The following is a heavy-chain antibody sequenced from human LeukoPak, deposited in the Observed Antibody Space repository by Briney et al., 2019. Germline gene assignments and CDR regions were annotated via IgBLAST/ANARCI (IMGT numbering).Heavy chain of an antibody. D-gene: IGHD1-26*01. J-gene: IGHJ3*02. CDR2: IIPIFGTA. V-gene: IGHV1-69*06. CDR1: GGTFSSYA. Sequence: SVKVSCKASGGTFSSYAISWVRQAPGQGLEWMGGIIPIFGTANYAQKFQGRVTITAEKSTSTAYMELSSLRSEDTAVYYCARESGSYYGRDAFDIWGQGTMVTVSS. CDR3: ARESGSYYGRDAFDI.